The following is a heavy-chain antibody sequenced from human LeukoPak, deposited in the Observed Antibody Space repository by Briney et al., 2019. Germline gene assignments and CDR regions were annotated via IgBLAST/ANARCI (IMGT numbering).Heavy chain of an antibody. CDR1: GFTFRSYA. J-gene: IGHJ6*02. Sequence: PGGSLRLSCAVSGFTFRSYAMSWVRQAPGKGLEWASAISGSGGSTYYADSVKGRFTISRDNSKNTLYLQMNSLRVEDTAIYYCAKEKLTAPYYGMDVWGQGTTVTVSS. CDR3: AKEKLTAPYYGMDV. V-gene: IGHV3-23*01. D-gene: IGHD5-24*01. CDR2: ISGSGGST.